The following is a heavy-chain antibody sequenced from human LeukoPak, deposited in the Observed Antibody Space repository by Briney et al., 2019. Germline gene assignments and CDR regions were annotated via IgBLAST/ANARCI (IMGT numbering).Heavy chain of an antibody. V-gene: IGHV3-7*01. D-gene: IGHD3-10*01. CDR1: GFIFNNYW. Sequence: GGSLRLSCAASGFIFNNYWMTWVRQTPGKGLEFVANIKEDGREIFYPDSVKGRFTISRDNAKNSLYLQMNSLRVEDTAVYYCGRSPDGVDNWGQGTLVTVSS. CDR2: IKEDGREI. CDR3: GRSPDGVDN. J-gene: IGHJ4*02.